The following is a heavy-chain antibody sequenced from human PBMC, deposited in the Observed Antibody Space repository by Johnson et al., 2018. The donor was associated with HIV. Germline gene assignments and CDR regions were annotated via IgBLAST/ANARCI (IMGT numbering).Heavy chain of an antibody. J-gene: IGHJ3*02. CDR1: GFTFSSYA. D-gene: IGHD3-22*01. V-gene: IGHV3-30*07. CDR2: ISYDGSNK. Sequence: QVQVVESGGGVVQPGRSLRLSCAASGFTFSSYAMHWVRQAPGKGLEWVAVISYDGSNKYYADSVKGRFTISRENSKNTLYLQMNSLRAEDQAVYYCSRGITMIPDAFDIWGQGTMVTVSS. CDR3: SRGITMIPDAFDI.